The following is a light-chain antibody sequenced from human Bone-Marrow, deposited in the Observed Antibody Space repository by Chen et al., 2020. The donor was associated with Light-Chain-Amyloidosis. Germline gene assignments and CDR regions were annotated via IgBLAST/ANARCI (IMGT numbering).Light chain of an antibody. V-gene: IGLV3-1*01. CDR2: QDN. CDR1: NLGDTY. Sequence: SYELTQPPSVSLSPGQTASIPCSGDNLGDTYVSWYQQKPGQSPVLVVYQDNKRPSGIPERFSGSNSGNTATLTISGTQAMDEADYYCQAWDSSAVVFGGGTKLTVL. J-gene: IGLJ2*01. CDR3: QAWDSSAVV.